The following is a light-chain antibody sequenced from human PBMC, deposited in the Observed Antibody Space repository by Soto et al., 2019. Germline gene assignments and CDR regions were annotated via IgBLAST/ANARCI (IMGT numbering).Light chain of an antibody. CDR2: AAS. V-gene: IGKV1-9*01. J-gene: IGKJ3*01. CDR3: QQLNSYPFT. CDR1: QGISSY. Sequence: DIQLTQSPSFLSASIGDRVTITCRASQGISSYLAWYQQKPGKAPELLIYAASTLQSGVPSRFSGSESGTEFTLTISSLQPEDFATYYYQQLNSYPFTFGPGTKVDVK.